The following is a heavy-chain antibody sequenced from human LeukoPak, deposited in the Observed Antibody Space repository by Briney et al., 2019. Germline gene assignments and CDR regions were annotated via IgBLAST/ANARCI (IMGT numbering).Heavy chain of an antibody. J-gene: IGHJ6*02. D-gene: IGHD5-18*01. V-gene: IGHV3-33*01. CDR1: GFTFSSYG. CDR3: ARVLQLLTYGIYYYYGMDV. Sequence: PGESLRLSCAASGFTFSSYGMHWVRQAPGKGLEWVAVIYHDGSTKYYADSVKGRFTISRDNSKNTLYLQMNSLRAEDTAVYYCARVLQLLTYGIYYYYGMDVWGQGTTVTVSS. CDR2: IYHDGSTK.